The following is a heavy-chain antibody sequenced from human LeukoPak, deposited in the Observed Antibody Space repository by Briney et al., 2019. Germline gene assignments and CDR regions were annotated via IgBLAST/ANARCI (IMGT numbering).Heavy chain of an antibody. CDR3: ARDNTYSSGGTYYDRFDY. V-gene: IGHV3-7*01. CDR1: GFTFSTFW. D-gene: IGHD2-15*01. Sequence: GGSLRLSCAASGFTFSTFWMSWVRQAPGKGLEWVANINQDGSKKNYVGSVKGRFTISRDNAKNSLYLQMDGLRAEDTAVYYCARDNTYSSGGTYYDRFDYWGQGTLVTVSS. J-gene: IGHJ4*02. CDR2: INQDGSKK.